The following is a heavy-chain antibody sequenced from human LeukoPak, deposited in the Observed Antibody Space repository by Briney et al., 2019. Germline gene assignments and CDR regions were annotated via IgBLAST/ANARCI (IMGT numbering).Heavy chain of an antibody. V-gene: IGHV3-66*02. Sequence: GGSLRLSCAASGFTVSSNYMSWVRQAPGKGLEWVSVIYGGGSTYYADSVKGRFTTSRDNSKNTLYLQMNSLRAEDTAVYYCARDPRGATGDYWGQGTLVTVSS. J-gene: IGHJ4*02. CDR1: GFTVSSNY. CDR3: ARDPRGATGDY. CDR2: IYGGGST. D-gene: IGHD5-12*01.